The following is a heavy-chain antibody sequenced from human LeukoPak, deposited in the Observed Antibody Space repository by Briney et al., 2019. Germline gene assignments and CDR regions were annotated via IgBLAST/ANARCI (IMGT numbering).Heavy chain of an antibody. CDR1: GFTFSNYA. CDR3: AKRFCGSSSCPAGY. D-gene: IGHD2-2*01. J-gene: IGHJ4*02. CDR2: ISDNGGRT. V-gene: IGHV3-23*01. Sequence: PGGSLRLSCAASGFTFSNYAMSWVRRAPGKGLEWVSVISDNGGRTYYADSVKGRFTVSRDNFKKTLFLQMNNLRAEDTAVYFCAKRFCGSSSCPAGYWGQGTLVTVSS.